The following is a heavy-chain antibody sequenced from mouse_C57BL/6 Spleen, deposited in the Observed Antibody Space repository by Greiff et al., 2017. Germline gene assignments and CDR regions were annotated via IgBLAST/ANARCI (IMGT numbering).Heavy chain of an antibody. V-gene: IGHV1-18*01. CDR1: GYTFTDYN. Sequence: EVQLQQSGPELVKPGASVKIPCKASGYTFTDYNMDWVKQSNGKSLEWIGDINPNNGGTIYNQKFKGKATLTVDKSSSTAYMELRSLTSEDTAVYYCARTTRSSMINWYFEVWGTGTTVTVSS. CDR3: ARTTRSSMINWYFEV. D-gene: IGHD2-4*01. CDR2: INPNNGGT. J-gene: IGHJ1*03.